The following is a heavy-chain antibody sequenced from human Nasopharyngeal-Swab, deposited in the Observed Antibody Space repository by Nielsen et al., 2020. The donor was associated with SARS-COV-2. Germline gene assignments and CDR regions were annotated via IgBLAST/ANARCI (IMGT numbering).Heavy chain of an antibody. V-gene: IGHV4-39*01. D-gene: IGHD3-22*01. CDR3: ARLKITSATYYYDSSGAAPDY. CDR2: IYYSGST. Sequence: WIRQPLGRGLEWIGSIYYSGSTYYNPSLKSRVTISVDTSKNQFSLKLSSVTAADTAVYYCARLKITSATYYYDSSGAAPDYWGQGTLVTVSS. J-gene: IGHJ4*02.